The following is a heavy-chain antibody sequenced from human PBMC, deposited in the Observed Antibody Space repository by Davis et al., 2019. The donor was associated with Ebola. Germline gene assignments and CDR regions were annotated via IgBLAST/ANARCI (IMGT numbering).Heavy chain of an antibody. V-gene: IGHV4-59*01. CDR1: GGSINGYS. CDR3: ARSRETATRSGYYGMDV. CDR2: IYYSGST. D-gene: IGHD2-21*02. J-gene: IGHJ6*02. Sequence: PSETLSLTCTVSGGSINGYSWSWIRQPPGKGLEWIGYIYYSGSTNYNPSLKSRVTISVDTSKNHFSLKLSSVTAADTAVYYCARSRETATRSGYYGMDVWGQGTTVTVSS.